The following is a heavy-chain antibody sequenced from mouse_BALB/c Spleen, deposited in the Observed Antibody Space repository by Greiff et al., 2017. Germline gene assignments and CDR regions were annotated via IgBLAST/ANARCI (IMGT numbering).Heavy chain of an antibody. V-gene: IGHV1-14*01. J-gene: IGHJ4*01. CDR1: GYTFTSYV. Sequence: VQLKQSGPELVKPGASVKMSCKASGYTFTSYVMHWVKQKPGQGLEWIGYINPYNDGTKYNEKFKGKATLTSDKSSSTAYMELSSLTSEDSAVYYCARGDGYYLSYAMDYWGQGTSVTVSS. CDR2: INPYNDGT. CDR3: ARGDGYYLSYAMDY. D-gene: IGHD2-3*01.